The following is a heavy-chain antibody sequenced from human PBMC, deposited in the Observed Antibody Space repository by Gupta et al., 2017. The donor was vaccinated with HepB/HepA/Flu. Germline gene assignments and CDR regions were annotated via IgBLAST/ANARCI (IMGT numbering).Heavy chain of an antibody. CDR2: IYYSGST. V-gene: IGHV4-59*08. D-gene: IGHD6-13*01. J-gene: IGHJ3*02. CDR1: GGSISSYC. Sequence: QVQLQESGPGLVKPSETLSLTCTVSGGSISSYCWNWIRQSPVMGLEWIGCIYYSGSTNYNPSFKNRVTISLDTSKNQFSLKLNSVTAADTALYYCARQSEAYSNSWTRFRALDIWSQGTMVTVSS. CDR3: ARQSEAYSNSWTRFRALDI.